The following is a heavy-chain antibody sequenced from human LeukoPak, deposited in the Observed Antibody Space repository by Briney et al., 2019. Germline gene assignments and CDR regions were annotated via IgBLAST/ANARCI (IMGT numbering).Heavy chain of an antibody. J-gene: IGHJ4*02. CDR2: ISSSSSYI. V-gene: IGHV3-21*01. CDR3: ARGTMFPYYFDY. D-gene: IGHD3-10*02. Sequence: PGGSLRLSCAASGFTFSSYSMNWVRQAPGKGLEWVSFISSSSSYIYYADSLKGRFTISRDNAKNSLYLKMNSLRAEDTAVYYCARGTMFPYYFDYWGQGTLVTVSS. CDR1: GFTFSSYS.